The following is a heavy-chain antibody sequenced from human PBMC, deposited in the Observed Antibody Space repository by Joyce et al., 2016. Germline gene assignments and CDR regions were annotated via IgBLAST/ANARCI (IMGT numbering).Heavy chain of an antibody. CDR2: IIPIDGGA. CDR1: GGNFYDYT. V-gene: IGHV1-69*04. J-gene: IGHJ3*02. CDR3: TRGRIEYSKTFNAYDI. D-gene: IGHD2/OR15-2a*01. Sequence: VQLVQSGAEVKKPGSSVKVSCKVSGGNFYDYTITWVRQAPGQGLEWMGRIIPIDGGANYARKFRGRVALTADISTATAYLELNSLRLDDTAMFFCTRGRIEYSKTFNAYDIWGQGTMVTVSS.